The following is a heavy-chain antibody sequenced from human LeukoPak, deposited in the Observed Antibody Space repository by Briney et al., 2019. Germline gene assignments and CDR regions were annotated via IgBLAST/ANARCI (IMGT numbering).Heavy chain of an antibody. V-gene: IGHV3-11*04. CDR3: ARENVYYDREDGRACAFDI. J-gene: IGHJ3*02. CDR2: ISSSGINI. Sequence: GGPLRLSCAASGFIFSDYYMSGMRQSPGKGLEGVSYISSSGINIYYADSVRGRFTISRDNAKNSLYLQMNSLRAEDTAAYYCARENVYYDREDGRACAFDIWGQGTMVTVSS. D-gene: IGHD3-22*01. CDR1: GFIFSDYY.